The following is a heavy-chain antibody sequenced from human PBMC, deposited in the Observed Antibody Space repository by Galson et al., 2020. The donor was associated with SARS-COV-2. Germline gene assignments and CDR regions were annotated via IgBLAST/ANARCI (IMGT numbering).Heavy chain of an antibody. CDR2: IYSGGST. V-gene: IGHV3-53*01. J-gene: IGHJ4*02. CDR1: GFTVSSNY. Sequence: GGSLRLSCAASGFTVSSNYMSWVRQAPGKGLEWVSIIYSGGSTYYADSVKGRFTISRDNSKNTLYLQMNSLRAEDTAVYYCARASETWKGGYTYALPLGYWGQGTLVTVSS. CDR3: ARASETWKGGYTYALPLGY. D-gene: IGHD5-18*01.